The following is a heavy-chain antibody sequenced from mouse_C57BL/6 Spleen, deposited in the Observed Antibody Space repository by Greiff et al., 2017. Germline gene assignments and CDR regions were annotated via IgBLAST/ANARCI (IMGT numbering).Heavy chain of an antibody. CDR3: ARGRYFDV. CDR1: GYTFTDYY. V-gene: IGHV1-76*01. J-gene: IGHJ1*03. CDR2: IYPGSGNT. Sequence: QVQLQQSGAELVRPGASVKLSCKASGYTFTDYYINWVKQRPGQGLEWIARIYPGSGNTYYNEKFRGKATLTAEKSSSTAYMQLSSLTSEDSAVYFCARGRYFDVWGTGATFTVSS.